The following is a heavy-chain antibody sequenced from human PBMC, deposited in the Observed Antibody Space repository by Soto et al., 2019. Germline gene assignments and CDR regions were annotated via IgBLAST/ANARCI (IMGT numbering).Heavy chain of an antibody. Sequence: QVRLKESGPGLVKPSGTLSLTCAVSGGSVESSSCWSWVRQAPGKVLEWIGEIYHIGTFNYNPSLASRVSVSVDKSTNQFSLNLNSVTAADTAVYYCVRSVPAATWAYNGMDVWGQGTTVTVSS. J-gene: IGHJ6*02. D-gene: IGHD2-15*01. CDR3: VRSVPAATWAYNGMDV. V-gene: IGHV4-4*02. CDR2: IYHIGTF. CDR1: GGSVESSSC.